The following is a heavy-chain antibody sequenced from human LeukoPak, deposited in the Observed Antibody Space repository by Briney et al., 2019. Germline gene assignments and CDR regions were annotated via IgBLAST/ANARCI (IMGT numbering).Heavy chain of an antibody. CDR1: GFTFSNYN. Sequence: GGSLRLSCAASGFTFSNYNMNWVRQAPGKGLEWVSSITSCSAYIYYADSVKGRFTISRDNAKNSLYLQMNSLRAEDTAVYYCARGYQVGATTGFCYFDYWGQGTLVTVSS. CDR3: ARGYQVGATTGFCYFDY. J-gene: IGHJ4*02. D-gene: IGHD1-26*01. V-gene: IGHV3-21*01. CDR2: ITSCSAYI.